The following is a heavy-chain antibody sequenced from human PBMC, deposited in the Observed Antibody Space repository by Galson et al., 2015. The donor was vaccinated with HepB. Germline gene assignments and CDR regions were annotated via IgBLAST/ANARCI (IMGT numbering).Heavy chain of an antibody. J-gene: IGHJ3*01. CDR3: ARGGYCSATSCYGHDAFDG. V-gene: IGHV4-31*03. CDR2: IYYSGST. D-gene: IGHD2-2*03. Sequence: TLSLTCTVSGGSINSGGYYWTWIRQHPGRGLEWIGYIYYSGSTFYNPSLKSRVTMFLDTSKNQFSLKLTPVTAADTAVYYCARGGYCSATSCYGHDAFDGGGGGTMIILSS. CDR1: GGSINSGGYY.